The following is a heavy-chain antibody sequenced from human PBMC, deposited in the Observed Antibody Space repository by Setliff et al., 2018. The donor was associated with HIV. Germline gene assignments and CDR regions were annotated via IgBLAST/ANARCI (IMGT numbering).Heavy chain of an antibody. Sequence: SVKVSCKASGGSFGNFAVSWVRQAPGQGLEFMGGIIPPFGTGKFAQKFQGRVTFSADEFTRIAYMELNRLRSDDTAVYYCARATTPSSPPDVWGQGTLVTVSS. CDR3: ARATTPSSPPDV. CDR2: IIPPFGTG. V-gene: IGHV1-69*13. D-gene: IGHD2-15*01. J-gene: IGHJ4*02. CDR1: GGSFGNFA.